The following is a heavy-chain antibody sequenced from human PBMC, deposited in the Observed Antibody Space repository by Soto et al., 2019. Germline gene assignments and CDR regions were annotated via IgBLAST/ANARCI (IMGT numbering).Heavy chain of an antibody. Sequence: ASVKVSCKASGYTFTRYGISWVRQAPGQGLEWMGWISAYNGNTNYAQKLQGRVTMTTDTSTSTAYMELRSLRSDDTAVYYCARAKITIFGVVITDYYYGMDVWGQGTTVTVSS. V-gene: IGHV1-18*01. CDR2: ISAYNGNT. CDR1: GYTFTRYG. D-gene: IGHD3-3*01. CDR3: ARAKITIFGVVITDYYYGMDV. J-gene: IGHJ6*02.